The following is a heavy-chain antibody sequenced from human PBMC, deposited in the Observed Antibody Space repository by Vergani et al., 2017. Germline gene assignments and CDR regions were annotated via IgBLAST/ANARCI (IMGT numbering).Heavy chain of an antibody. V-gene: IGHV4-61*02. CDR1: GDSISSGNYY. CDR2: IYSSGST. D-gene: IGHD1-26*01. J-gene: IGHJ3*02. Sequence: QVQLQESGPGLLKPSQTLSLTCSVAGDSISSGNYYWNWIRQPAGKGLEWMGRIYSSGSTSYNPSIKSRITMSLDTSKNQFSLSLSSVTAADTAVYYCARGTFLPAFDNWGQGTVVTVS. CDR3: ARGTFLPAFDN.